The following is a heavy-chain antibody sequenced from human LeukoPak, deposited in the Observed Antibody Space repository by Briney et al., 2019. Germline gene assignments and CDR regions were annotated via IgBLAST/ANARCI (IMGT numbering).Heavy chain of an antibody. V-gene: IGHV4-39*01. J-gene: IGHJ5*02. CDR2: IRYSGST. CDR3: ATSDTVSTYNWFDP. D-gene: IGHD5/OR15-5a*01. CDR1: GGSISSNTYF. Sequence: SETLSLTCNVSGGSISSNTYFWGWVRRPPGKGLEWIGSIRYSGSTYYNPSLKSRVTISVDTSKNQFSLNLSSLTAADTAVYYCATSDTVSTYNWFDPWGQGALVTVS.